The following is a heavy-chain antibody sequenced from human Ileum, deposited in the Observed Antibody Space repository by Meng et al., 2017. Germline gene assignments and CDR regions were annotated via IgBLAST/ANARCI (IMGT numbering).Heavy chain of an antibody. J-gene: IGHJ4*02. D-gene: IGHD3-16*01. CDR3: ARIAVRYDYSGYDY. CDR2: ISDSGSDT. CDR1: GFTFSSNS. Sequence: GGSLRLSCGVSGFTFSSNSTCWVRQVPGKGREWVSAISDSGSDTYYADSVQGRFTISRDNSKNTLYLQMNRLRAEDMALYYCARIAVRYDYSGYDYWGQGTLVTVSS. V-gene: IGHV3-23*01.